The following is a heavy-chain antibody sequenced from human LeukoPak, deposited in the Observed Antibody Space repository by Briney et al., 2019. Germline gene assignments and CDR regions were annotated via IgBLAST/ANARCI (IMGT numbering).Heavy chain of an antibody. CDR2: IYYSGST. CDR1: GGSISSSGYY. CDR3: ARGIGYCSSTSCENWFDP. V-gene: IGHV4-31*03. J-gene: IGHJ5*02. Sequence: PSQTLSLTCTVSGGSISSSGYYWTWIRQHPGKGLEWIEYIYYSGSTYYNPSLKSRVTISVDTSKNQFSLKLSSVTAADTAMYYCARGIGYCSSTSCENWFDPWGQGTLVTVSS. D-gene: IGHD2-2*01.